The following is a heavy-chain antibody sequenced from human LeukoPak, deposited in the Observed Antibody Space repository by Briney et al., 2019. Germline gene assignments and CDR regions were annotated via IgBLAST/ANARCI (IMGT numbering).Heavy chain of an antibody. D-gene: IGHD2-15*01. CDR3: ARSYCSGGSCPAYYYYMDV. J-gene: IGHJ6*03. V-gene: IGHV1-69*06. Sequence: GASVKVSCKASGGTFSSYAISWVRQAPGQGLEWMGGIIPIFGTANYAQKFQGRVTITADKSTSTAYMELSSLRSEDTAVYYCARSYCSGGSCPAYYYYMDVWGKGTTVTVSS. CDR2: IIPIFGTA. CDR1: GGTFSSYA.